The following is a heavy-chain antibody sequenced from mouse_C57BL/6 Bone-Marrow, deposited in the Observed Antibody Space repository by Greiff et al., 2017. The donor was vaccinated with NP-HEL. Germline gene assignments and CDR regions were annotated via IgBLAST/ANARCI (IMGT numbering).Heavy chain of an antibody. V-gene: IGHV5-12*01. CDR1: GFTFSDYY. CDR3: ARQLRLHNYFDY. Sequence: EVMLVESGGGLVQPGGSLKLSCAASGFTFSDYYMYWVRQTPEKRLEWVAYISNGGGSTYYPDTVKGRFTISRDNAKNTLYLQMSRLKSEDTAMYYCARQLRLHNYFDYWGQGTTLTVSS. J-gene: IGHJ2*01. D-gene: IGHD3-2*02. CDR2: ISNGGGST.